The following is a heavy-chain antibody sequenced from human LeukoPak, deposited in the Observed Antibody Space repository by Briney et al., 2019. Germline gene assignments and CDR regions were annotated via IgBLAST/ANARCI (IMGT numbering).Heavy chain of an antibody. CDR1: GYTLTEIS. D-gene: IGHD3-10*01. CDR2: FDPEEGET. CDR3: VSDPITMIRGVIIEGFDP. V-gene: IGHV1-24*01. Sequence: ASVKVSCKVSGYTLTEISMHWVRQAPGEGLEWMGGFDPEEGETIYAQKFQGRVTMTGDTSTDTAYMELSSLRSEDTAVFYCVSDPITMIRGVIIEGFDPWGQGTLVTVSS. J-gene: IGHJ5*02.